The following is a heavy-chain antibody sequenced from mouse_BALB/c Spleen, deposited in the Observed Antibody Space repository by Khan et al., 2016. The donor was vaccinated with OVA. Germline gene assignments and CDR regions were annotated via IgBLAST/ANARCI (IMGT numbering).Heavy chain of an antibody. CDR3: TREGSSVDDFDD. J-gene: IGHJ2*01. CDR1: GYTFTNYW. CDR2: IYPSDSYT. Sequence: QVQLQQPGAELVRPGASVKLSCKASGYTFTNYWINWVKQRPGQGLEWIGNIYPSDSYTNYNQKFKDKATLTVDKSSSTAYMQFNSPKTEDSAAYYCTREGSSVDDFDDWGRGTTLTVSS. V-gene: IGHV1-69*02.